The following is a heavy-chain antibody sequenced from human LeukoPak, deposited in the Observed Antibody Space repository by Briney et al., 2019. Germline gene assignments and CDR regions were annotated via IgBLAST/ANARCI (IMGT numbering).Heavy chain of an antibody. V-gene: IGHV3-64D*09. J-gene: IGHJ4*02. CDR1: GFTFSSYA. D-gene: IGHD6-13*01. CDR3: VKGVGSSSWIYYFDY. CDR2: ISSNGGST. Sequence: GGPLRLSCSASGFTFSSYAMHWVRQAPGKGLEYVSAISSNGGSTYYADSVKGRFTISRDNSKNTLYLQMSSLRAEDTAVYYCVKGVGSSSWIYYFDYWGQGTLVTVSS.